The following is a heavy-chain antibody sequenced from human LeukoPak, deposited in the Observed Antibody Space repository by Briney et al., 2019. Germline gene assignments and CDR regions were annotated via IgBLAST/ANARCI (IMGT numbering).Heavy chain of an antibody. J-gene: IGHJ5*02. Sequence: GGSLRLSCAASGFTFSTYAMTWVRQAPGKGLEWVSLISGTGGSTYYADSVKGRFTISRDNSKNTLYLQMNSLRAEDTAVYYCAKGRFWFDPWGQGTLVTVSS. V-gene: IGHV3-23*01. CDR3: AKGRFWFDP. D-gene: IGHD3-3*01. CDR2: ISGTGGST. CDR1: GFTFSTYA.